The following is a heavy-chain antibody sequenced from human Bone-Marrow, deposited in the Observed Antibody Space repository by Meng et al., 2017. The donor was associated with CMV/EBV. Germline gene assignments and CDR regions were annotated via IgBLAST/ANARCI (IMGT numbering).Heavy chain of an antibody. Sequence: GSLRLSCAVYGGSFSGYYWSWIRQPPGKGLEWIGEINHSGSTNYNPSLKSRVTISVDTSKNQFSLKLSSVTAADTAVYYCARGGYCSSTSCYTAAFDIWGQGTMVTVS. CDR1: GGSFSGYY. D-gene: IGHD2-2*02. J-gene: IGHJ3*02. CDR2: INHSGST. V-gene: IGHV4-34*01. CDR3: ARGGYCSSTSCYTAAFDI.